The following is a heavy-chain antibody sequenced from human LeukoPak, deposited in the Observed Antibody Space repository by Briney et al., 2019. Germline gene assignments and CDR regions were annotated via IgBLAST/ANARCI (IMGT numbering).Heavy chain of an antibody. CDR3: ARAYSSSWYDF. V-gene: IGHV3-23*01. Sequence: GGSLRLSCAASGFTFSSYAMCWVRQAPGKGLEWVSGISSSGSGGSTYYADSVKGRFTISRDNSKNTLYLQINSVRAEDTAVYYCARAYSSSWYDFWGQGTLVTVSS. CDR1: GFTFSSYA. CDR2: ISSSGSGGST. D-gene: IGHD6-13*01. J-gene: IGHJ5*01.